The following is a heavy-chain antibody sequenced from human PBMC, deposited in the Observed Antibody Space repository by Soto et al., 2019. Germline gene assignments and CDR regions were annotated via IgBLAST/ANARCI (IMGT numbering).Heavy chain of an antibody. V-gene: IGHV4-4*02. Sequence: PSETLSLTCSVSGGSISSSNWWSWVRQPPGKGLEWIGEIYHSGSTNYNPSLKSRVTISVDKSKNQFSLKLSSVTAADTAVYYCAREYDFWSGYFGYWGQGTLVTVSS. J-gene: IGHJ4*02. D-gene: IGHD3-3*01. CDR2: IYHSGST. CDR1: GGSISSSNW. CDR3: AREYDFWSGYFGY.